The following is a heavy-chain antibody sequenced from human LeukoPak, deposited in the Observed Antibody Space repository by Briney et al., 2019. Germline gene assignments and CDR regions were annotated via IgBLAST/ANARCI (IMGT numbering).Heavy chain of an antibody. Sequence: SGPTLVKPTQTLTLTCTFSGFSLSTSGVGVGWIRQPPGKALEWLALIYWDDDKRYSPSLKSRLTITKDTSKSQVVLTMTNMDPVDTATYYCALTGEQWLVQDYWGQGTLVTVSS. CDR1: GFSLSTSGVG. CDR2: IYWDDDK. V-gene: IGHV2-5*02. D-gene: IGHD6-19*01. CDR3: ALTGEQWLVQDY. J-gene: IGHJ4*02.